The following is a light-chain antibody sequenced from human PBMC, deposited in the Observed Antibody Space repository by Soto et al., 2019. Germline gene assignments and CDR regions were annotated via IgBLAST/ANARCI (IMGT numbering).Light chain of an antibody. CDR3: QQSYSTLLS. CDR2: GAS. Sequence: DIELTQSPSSLSASVGDRVTITCRASQSISTFLNWYQHKRGKAPKLLIHGASGLQSGVPFRFTGSGSGTDFSLTISGLQPDDSATYYCQQSYSTLLSFGGGTKVEI. CDR1: QSISTF. J-gene: IGKJ4*01. V-gene: IGKV1-39*01.